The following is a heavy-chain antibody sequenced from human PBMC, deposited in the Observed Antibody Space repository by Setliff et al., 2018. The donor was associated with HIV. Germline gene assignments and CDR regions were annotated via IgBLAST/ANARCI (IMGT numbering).Heavy chain of an antibody. V-gene: IGHV3-49*04. CDR2: IRSKAYGGTT. CDR3: TRGARDYYDSSGYLGY. CDR1: GFIFSDSW. J-gene: IGHJ4*02. D-gene: IGHD3-22*01. Sequence: PGGSLRLSCGASGFIFSDSWMDWVRQAPGKGLEWVGFIRSKAYGGTTEYAASVRGRLTISRDDSKSIVYLQMNSLKTEDTAVYYCTRGARDYYDSSGYLGYWGQGTLVTVSS.